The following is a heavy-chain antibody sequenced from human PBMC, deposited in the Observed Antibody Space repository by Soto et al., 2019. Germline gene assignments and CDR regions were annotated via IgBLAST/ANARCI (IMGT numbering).Heavy chain of an antibody. Sequence: HPGGSLRLSCAASGFTFSGYSVDWVRQAPGKGLEWISYISSGSKTIYYADSVKGRFIVSRDNAKNSQYLQMSSLRDEDTAVYYCVREDILGVRSFDYWGQGTLVTVSS. J-gene: IGHJ4*02. CDR1: GFTFSGYS. D-gene: IGHD3-9*01. CDR2: ISSGSKTI. CDR3: VREDILGVRSFDY. V-gene: IGHV3-48*02.